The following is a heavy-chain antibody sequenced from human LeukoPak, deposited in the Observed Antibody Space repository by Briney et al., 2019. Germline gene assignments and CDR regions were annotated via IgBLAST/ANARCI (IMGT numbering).Heavy chain of an antibody. CDR2: FYYSGST. J-gene: IGHJ4*02. D-gene: IGHD6-13*01. V-gene: IGHV4-59*01. Sequence: SETLSLTCTVSGGSISGYYWSWIRQPPGKGLEWIGYFYYSGSTNYNPSLKSRVTILVDTSKNQFSLKLSSVTAADTAVYYCAGVVHRGSWYSLHYFDYWGQGTLVTVSS. CDR3: AGVVHRGSWYSLHYFDY. CDR1: GGSISGYY.